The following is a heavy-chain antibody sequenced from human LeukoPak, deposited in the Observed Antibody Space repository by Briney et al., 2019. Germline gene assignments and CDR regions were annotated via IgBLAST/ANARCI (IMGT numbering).Heavy chain of an antibody. J-gene: IGHJ6*04. CDR3: ARESLYPDFWSPPPDV. Sequence: SETLCLTCAVYGGSFSGYYWSWIRQPPGKGLEWIGEINHSGRTKYNPYLKSRVSISVDTSKNQCSLKLSSVTAADTAVYYCARESLYPDFWSPPPDVWGKGTTVTVSS. D-gene: IGHD3-3*01. CDR2: INHSGRT. CDR1: GGSFSGYY. V-gene: IGHV4-34*01.